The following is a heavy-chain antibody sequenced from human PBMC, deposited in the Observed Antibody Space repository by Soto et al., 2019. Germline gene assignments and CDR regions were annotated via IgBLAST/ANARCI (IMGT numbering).Heavy chain of an antibody. V-gene: IGHV4-34*01. D-gene: IGHD3-10*01. J-gene: IGHJ5*02. CDR3: ATWGRGVHIQNWFDP. CDR2: IDRSGRT. CDR1: GGSFSDDASSSDWY. Sequence: PSETLSLTCAVYGGSFSDDASSSDWYWNWIRQSPGKGLEWIGEIDRSGRTKYNPSLKSRVSISVDTSKNQFSLKLSSVTAADTGVYYCATWGRGVHIQNWFDPWGQGTLVTVSS.